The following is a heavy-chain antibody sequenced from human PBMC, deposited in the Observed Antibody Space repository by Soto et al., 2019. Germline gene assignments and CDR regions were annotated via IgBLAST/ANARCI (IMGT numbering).Heavy chain of an antibody. CDR3: ARVLLGYITISGVVSYYGMDV. V-gene: IGHV4-34*01. CDR1: GGSFSGYY. CDR2: INHSGST. J-gene: IGHJ6*02. Sequence: SETLSLTCAVYGGSFSGYYWSWIRQPPGKGLEWIGEINHSGSTNYNPSLKSRVTISVDTSKNQFSLKLSSVTAADTAVYYCARVLLGYITISGVVSYYGMDVWGQGTTVTVSS. D-gene: IGHD3-3*01.